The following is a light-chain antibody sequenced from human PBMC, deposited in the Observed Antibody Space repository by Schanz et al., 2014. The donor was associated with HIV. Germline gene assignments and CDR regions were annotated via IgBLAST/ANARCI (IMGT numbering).Light chain of an antibody. CDR1: SSDVGNYNL. V-gene: IGLV2-14*02. CDR2: EVS. J-gene: IGLJ3*02. CDR3: AAWDDLLNGPV. Sequence: QSALTQPASVSGSPGQSITISCTGTSSDVGNYNLVSWYQQHPGKAPKLMIYEVSKRPSGVPDRFSGSKSGNTASLAIRGLQSDDEAYYDCAAWDDLLNGPVFGGGTKLTVL.